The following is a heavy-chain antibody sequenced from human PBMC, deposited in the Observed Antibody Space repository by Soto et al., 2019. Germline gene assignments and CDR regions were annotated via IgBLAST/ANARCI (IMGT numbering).Heavy chain of an antibody. CDR1: GYSFTSYW. V-gene: IGHV5-51*01. J-gene: IGHJ6*02. CDR2: IYPGDSDT. Sequence: GESLKLSCKGSGYSFTSYWIGWVRQMPGKGLEWMGIIYPGDSDTRYSPSFQGQVTISADKSISTAYLQWSSLKASDTAMYYCARGPNYSRGWYYYYGMDVWGQGTTVTVSS. D-gene: IGHD6-19*01. CDR3: ARGPNYSRGWYYYYGMDV.